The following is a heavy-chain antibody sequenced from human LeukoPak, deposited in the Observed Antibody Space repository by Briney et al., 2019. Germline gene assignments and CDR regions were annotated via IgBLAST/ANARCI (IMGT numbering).Heavy chain of an antibody. CDR3: ARDGLYSSSYYYYMDV. Sequence: SETLSLTCTVSGGSISSSSYYWGWIRQPPGKGLEWIGSIYYSGSTYYNPSLKSRVTISVDTSKNQFSLKLSSVTAADTAVYYCARDGLYSSSYYYYMDVWGKGTTVTVSS. CDR2: IYYSGST. V-gene: IGHV4-39*02. J-gene: IGHJ6*03. CDR1: GGSISSSSYY. D-gene: IGHD6-13*01.